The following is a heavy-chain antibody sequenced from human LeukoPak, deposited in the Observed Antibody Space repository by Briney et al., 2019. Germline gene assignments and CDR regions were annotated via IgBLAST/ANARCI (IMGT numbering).Heavy chain of an antibody. D-gene: IGHD3-3*01. CDR3: ARDGTQRYYDFWSGYSGYYYGMDV. CDR2: INSDGSTT. Sequence: PGGSLRLSCAASGFTFSSYWMHWVRQAPGKGLVWVSRINSDGSTTNYADSVKGRFTISRDNAKNSLYLQMNSLRAEDTAVYYCARDGTQRYYDFWSGYSGYYYGMDVWGQGTTVTVSS. CDR1: GFTFSSYW. V-gene: IGHV3-74*01. J-gene: IGHJ6*02.